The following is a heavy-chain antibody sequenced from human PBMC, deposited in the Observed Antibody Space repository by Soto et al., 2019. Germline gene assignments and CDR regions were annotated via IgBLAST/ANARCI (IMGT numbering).Heavy chain of an antibody. J-gene: IGHJ6*02. CDR3: AREIYGSGTWDYYGMDV. Sequence: SSETLSLTCTVSGGSTSSYYWSWIRQPPGKGLEWIGYIYYSGSTNYNPSLKSRVTISVDTSKNQFSLKLSSVTAADTAVYYCAREIYGSGTWDYYGMDVWGQGTTVTVSS. CDR2: IYYSGST. V-gene: IGHV4-59*01. D-gene: IGHD3-10*01. CDR1: GGSTSSYY.